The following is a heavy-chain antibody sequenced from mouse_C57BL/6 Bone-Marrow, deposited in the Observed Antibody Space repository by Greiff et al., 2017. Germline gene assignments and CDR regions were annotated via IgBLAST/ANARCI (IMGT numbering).Heavy chain of an antibody. CDR1: GYTFTNYW. CDR2: IYPGGGYT. D-gene: IGHD1-1*01. V-gene: IGHV1-63*01. Sequence: QVQLQQSGAELVRPGTSVKMSCKASGYTFTNYWIGWAKQRPGHGLEWIGDIYPGGGYTNYNEKFKGKATLTADKASSTAYMQFSSLTSEDSASYYCARYYYGSSYAMDYWGQGTSVTVSS. J-gene: IGHJ4*01. CDR3: ARYYYGSSYAMDY.